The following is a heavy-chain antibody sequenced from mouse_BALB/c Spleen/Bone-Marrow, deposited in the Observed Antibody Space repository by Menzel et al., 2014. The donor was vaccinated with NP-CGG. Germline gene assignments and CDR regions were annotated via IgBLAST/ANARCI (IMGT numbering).Heavy chain of an antibody. D-gene: IGHD2-2*01. J-gene: IGHJ3*01. CDR1: GFNIKDTY. V-gene: IGHV14-3*02. Sequence: EVQLQESGAELVKPGASVKLSCTASGFNIKDTYMHWVKQRPEQGLEWIGRIDPANGNTKYDPKFQGKATITADTSSNTAYLQLSSLTSEDTAVYYCANYGYDGGVFAYWGQGTLVTVSA. CDR2: IDPANGNT. CDR3: ANYGYDGGVFAY.